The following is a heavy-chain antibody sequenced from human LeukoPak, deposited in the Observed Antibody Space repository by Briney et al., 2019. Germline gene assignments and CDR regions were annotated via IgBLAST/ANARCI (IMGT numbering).Heavy chain of an antibody. CDR3: ARDLRSGYYLAWFDP. J-gene: IGHJ5*02. Sequence: SETLSLTCTVSGGSISSHYWSWIRQPPGKGLERIGYIYYSGSTNYNPSLKSRVTISVDTSKNQFSLKLSSVTAADTAVYYCARDLRSGYYLAWFDPWGQGTLVTVSS. D-gene: IGHD3-22*01. CDR1: GGSISSHY. V-gene: IGHV4-59*11. CDR2: IYYSGST.